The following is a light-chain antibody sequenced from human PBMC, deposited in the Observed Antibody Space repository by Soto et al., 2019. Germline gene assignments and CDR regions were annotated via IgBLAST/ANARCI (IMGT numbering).Light chain of an antibody. CDR2: EVS. Sequence: QSAPTQPASVSGSPGQSITISCTGTSSDVGGYNYVSWYQQHPGKAPKVMIYEVSNRPSGLSDRFSGSKSGNTAFLTISGLQVEDEADYYCSAFTSSGTRVFGTGTKLTVL. CDR3: SAFTSSGTRV. J-gene: IGLJ1*01. CDR1: SSDVGGYNY. V-gene: IGLV2-14*01.